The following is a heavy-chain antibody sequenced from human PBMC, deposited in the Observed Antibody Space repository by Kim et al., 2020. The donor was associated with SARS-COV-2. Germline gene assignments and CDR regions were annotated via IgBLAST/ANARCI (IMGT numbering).Heavy chain of an antibody. J-gene: IGHJ6*03. Sequence: GGSLRLSCAASGFTFSSYWMHWVRQAPGKGLVWVSRINSNGSSTSYADSVKGRFTISRDNAKNTLYLQMNRLRAEDTAVYYCARDQVDTAMVSAPHYYYYYMDVWGKGTTVTVSS. CDR2: INSNGSST. V-gene: IGHV3-74*01. CDR3: ARDQVDTAMVSAPHYYYYYMDV. D-gene: IGHD5-18*01. CDR1: GFTFSSYW.